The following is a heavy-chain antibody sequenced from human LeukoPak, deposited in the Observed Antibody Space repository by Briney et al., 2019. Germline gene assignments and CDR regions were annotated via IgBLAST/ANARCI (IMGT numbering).Heavy chain of an antibody. J-gene: IGHJ6*02. CDR1: GFTFNDAW. D-gene: IGHD1-1*01. V-gene: IGHV3-15*01. Sequence: GGSLRLSCAASGFTFNDAWMSWVRQAPGKGLEWVGRISSKTDGGTRDYAAPVKGRFTISRDDSKNTLYLQMYSLKTEDTGVYYCISGGQLERRYYYYYGLDVWGQGTTVTVSS. CDR2: ISSKTDGGTR. CDR3: ISGGQLERRYYYYYGLDV.